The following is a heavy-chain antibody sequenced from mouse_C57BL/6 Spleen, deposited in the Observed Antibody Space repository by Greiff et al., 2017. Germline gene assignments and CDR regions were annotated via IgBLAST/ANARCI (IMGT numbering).Heavy chain of an antibody. CDR3: ARGLGRYYYAMDY. CDR2: INYDGSST. CDR1: GFTFSDYY. V-gene: IGHV5-16*01. D-gene: IGHD4-1*01. J-gene: IGHJ4*01. Sequence: GKLVESEGGLVQPGSSMKLSCTASGFTFSDYYMAWVRQVPEKGLEWVANINYDGSSTYYLDSLKSRFIISRDNAKNILYLQMSSLKSEDTATYYCARGLGRYYYAMDYWGQGTSVTVSS.